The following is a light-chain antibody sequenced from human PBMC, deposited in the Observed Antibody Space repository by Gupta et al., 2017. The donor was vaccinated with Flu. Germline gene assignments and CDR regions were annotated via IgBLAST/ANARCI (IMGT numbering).Light chain of an antibody. CDR3: QQYGNSPLT. V-gene: IGKV3-20*01. CDR1: QSVSSSY. CDR2: GAS. Sequence: ERATLSCRASQSVSSSYLAWYRQRPGQAPRLLIYGASSRATGIPDRFSGSGSGTDFTLTISRLEPEDFAVYYCQQYGNSPLTFGGGTRVEIK. J-gene: IGKJ4*01.